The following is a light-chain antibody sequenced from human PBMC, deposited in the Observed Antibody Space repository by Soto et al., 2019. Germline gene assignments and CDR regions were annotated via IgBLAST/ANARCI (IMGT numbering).Light chain of an antibody. V-gene: IGLV1-44*01. CDR1: SSNIGSNA. CDR2: SNN. J-gene: IGLJ2*01. CDR3: SSWDDSLNAYVV. Sequence: QPVLTQPPSASGTPGQRVTISCSGSSSNIGSNAVNWYQQLPGTAPKLLVYSNNQRPSGVPDRFSGSQSGTSASLAISGLQPEDEADYYCSSWDDSLNAYVVFGGGTKLTVL.